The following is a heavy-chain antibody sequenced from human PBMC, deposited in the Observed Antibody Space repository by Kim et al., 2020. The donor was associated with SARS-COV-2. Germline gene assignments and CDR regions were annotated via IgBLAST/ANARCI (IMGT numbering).Heavy chain of an antibody. CDR1: GFTFSNYA. Sequence: GGSLRLSCAASGFTFSNYAMSWVRQAPGKGLEWVSTIGGGGGSTYYADSVKGRFTISRDNSKKTLFLQMNSLRAEDTAVYYCAKMWGSSWYEGIHWGQGTLVTVSS. J-gene: IGHJ4*02. CDR3: AKMWGSSWYEGIH. CDR2: IGGGGGST. V-gene: IGHV3-23*01. D-gene: IGHD6-13*01.